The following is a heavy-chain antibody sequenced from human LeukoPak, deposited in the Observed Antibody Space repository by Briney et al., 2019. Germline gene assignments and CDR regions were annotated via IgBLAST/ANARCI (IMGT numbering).Heavy chain of an antibody. D-gene: IGHD3-22*01. Sequence: GGSLRLSCVASGFTFRRYDVHWVRQAPGKGLEWVAVIAYDGNNKIYADSVKGRFTISRDNSKNTLYLQLGSLRAEDMAVYYCARRGSGYSQNYFDHWGQGTLVTVSS. J-gene: IGHJ4*02. CDR1: GFTFRRYD. CDR3: ARRGSGYSQNYFDH. V-gene: IGHV3-30*14. CDR2: IAYDGNNK.